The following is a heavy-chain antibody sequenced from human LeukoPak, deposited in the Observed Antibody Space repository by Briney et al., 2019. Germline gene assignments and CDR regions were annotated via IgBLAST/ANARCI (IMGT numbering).Heavy chain of an antibody. CDR1: GGSISSYY. CDR3: ATVTEGHDAFDI. D-gene: IGHD1-14*01. CDR2: IYHSGST. J-gene: IGHJ3*02. Sequence: SETLSLTCTVSGGSISSYYWSWIRQPPGKGLGWIGEIYHSGSTNYNPSLKSRVTISVDKSKNQFSLKLSSVTAADTAVYYCATVTEGHDAFDIWGQGTMVTVSS. V-gene: IGHV4-59*12.